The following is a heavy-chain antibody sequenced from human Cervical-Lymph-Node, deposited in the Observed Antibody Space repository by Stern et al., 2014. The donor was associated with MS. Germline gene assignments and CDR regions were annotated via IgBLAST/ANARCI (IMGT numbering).Heavy chain of an antibody. J-gene: IGHJ4*02. CDR2: IYYSGST. Sequence: QLQLQESGPGLVKPSETLSLTCTVSGGSISSYYWSWIRQPPGKGLEWIGYIYYSGSTNYNPSLKSRVTISVDTSKNQFSLKLSSVTAADTAVYYCARVDGDYFFDYWGQGTLVTVSS. V-gene: IGHV4-59*01. CDR1: GGSISSYY. CDR3: ARVDGDYFFDY. D-gene: IGHD4-17*01.